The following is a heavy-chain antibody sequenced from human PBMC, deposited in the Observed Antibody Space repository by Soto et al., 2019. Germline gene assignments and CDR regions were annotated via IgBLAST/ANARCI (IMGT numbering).Heavy chain of an antibody. CDR2: TYYRSEWFN. J-gene: IGHJ4*01. CDR3: ARDIDFAY. CDR1: GDSVSSNSAA. D-gene: IGHD3-10*01. Sequence: SQTLSLTCAISGDSVSSNSAAWNWIRQSPLRGLEWLGRTYYRSEWFNEYAVSVKSRITINQDTSRNQISLQLNSVTPEDTAIYYCARDIDFAYWGRGTQVTVSS. V-gene: IGHV6-1*01.